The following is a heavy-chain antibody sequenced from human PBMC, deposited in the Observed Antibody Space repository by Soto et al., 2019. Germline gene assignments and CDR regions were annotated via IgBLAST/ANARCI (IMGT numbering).Heavy chain of an antibody. CDR1: NGSISSSNW. CDR2: IYHSGST. D-gene: IGHD3-16*01. Sequence: QVQLQESGPGLVKPSGTLSLTCAVSNGSISSSNWWSWVRQPPGKGLEWIGQIYHSGSTHYNPSLKSRVAISVDKSKNQFSLTLNSVTPADTAMYYCARDLRLGYFDYWGQGTLVSVSS. CDR3: ARDLRLGYFDY. J-gene: IGHJ4*02. V-gene: IGHV4-4*02.